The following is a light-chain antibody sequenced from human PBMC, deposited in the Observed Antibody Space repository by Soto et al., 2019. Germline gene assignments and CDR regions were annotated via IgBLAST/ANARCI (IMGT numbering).Light chain of an antibody. CDR1: ISDIGGYKY. J-gene: IGLJ1*01. CDR3: RSYTSINTHV. CDR2: DVS. Sequence: QSLLTQPASVSGSPGQSITISCTGTISDIGGYKYVSWYQQNPDKAPKLMIYDVSYRPSGVSDRFSGSKSGNTASLTISGLQAEDEADYYCRSYTSINTHVFGTGTKVTVL. V-gene: IGLV2-14*01.